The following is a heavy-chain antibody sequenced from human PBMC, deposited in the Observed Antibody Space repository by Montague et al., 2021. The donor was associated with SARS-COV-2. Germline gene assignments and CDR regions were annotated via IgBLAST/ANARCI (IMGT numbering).Heavy chain of an antibody. CDR1: DGSFSDYS. CDR3: ARGRQHINMVVVVVTGGEYYFDF. CDR2: INHRGST. D-gene: IGHD3-22*01. J-gene: IGHJ4*02. Sequence: SETLSLTCAVYDGSFSDYSWTWIRQPPGKGLEWIGEINHRGSTNYNPSLKSRVTISVDTSKNQFSRKMTSVTAADTAVYYCARGRQHINMVVVVVTGGEYYFDFWGQGTLVAVSS. V-gene: IGHV4-34*01.